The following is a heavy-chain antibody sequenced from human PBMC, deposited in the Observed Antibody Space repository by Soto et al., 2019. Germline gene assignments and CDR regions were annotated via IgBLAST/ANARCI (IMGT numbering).Heavy chain of an antibody. CDR1: GYTFTSYD. CDR2: MNPNSGNT. Sequence: QVQLVQSGAEVKKPGASVKVSCKASGYTFTSYDINWGRQATGQGLEWMGWMNPNSGNTVYAQKFPGRVTMTRNTSISTAYMELSSLRSEDTAVYYCARAREYYYGMEVWGQGTTVTVSS. V-gene: IGHV1-8*01. J-gene: IGHJ6*02. CDR3: ARAREYYYGMEV.